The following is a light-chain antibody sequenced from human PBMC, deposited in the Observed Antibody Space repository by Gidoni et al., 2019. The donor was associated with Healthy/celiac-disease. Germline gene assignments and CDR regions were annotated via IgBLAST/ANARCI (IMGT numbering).Light chain of an antibody. J-gene: IGLJ2*01. CDR2: GKN. CDR1: RPRSYY. CDR3: NSRDSSGKKVV. Sequence: SSELTQDPAVSVALGQTVRIPCQGDRPRSYYASWYQQKPGQAPVLVIYGKNNRPSGIPDRFSGSSSGNTASLTIAGAQAEDEADYYCNSRDSSGKKVVFGGGTKLTVL. V-gene: IGLV3-19*01.